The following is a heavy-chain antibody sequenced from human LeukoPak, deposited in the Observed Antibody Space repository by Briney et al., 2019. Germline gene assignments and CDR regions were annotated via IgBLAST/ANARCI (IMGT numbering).Heavy chain of an antibody. CDR2: ISSSSSYI. D-gene: IGHD2-2*03. J-gene: IGHJ5*02. V-gene: IGHV3-21*01. Sequence: PGGSLRLSCAASGFTFSSYSMNWDRQAPGKGLEWVSSISSSSSYIYYADSVKGRFTISRDNAKNSLYLQMNSLRAEDTAVYYCARAVGAGYCSSTSCYINWFDPWGQGTLVTVSS. CDR3: ARAVGAGYCSSTSCYINWFDP. CDR1: GFTFSSYS.